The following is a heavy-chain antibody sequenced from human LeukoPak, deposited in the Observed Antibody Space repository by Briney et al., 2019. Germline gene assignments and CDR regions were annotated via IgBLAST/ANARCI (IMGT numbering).Heavy chain of an antibody. CDR2: INPNSGGT. CDR1: GYTFTGYY. Sequence: GASVKVSCKASGYTFTGYYMHWVRQAPGQGLELMGWINPNSGGTNYAQKFQGRVTMTRAKSISTAYMKLSRLRSDDTAVYYCAREIIRTVTKNFDYWGQGTLVTVSS. J-gene: IGHJ4*02. D-gene: IGHD4-17*01. V-gene: IGHV1-2*02. CDR3: AREIIRTVTKNFDY.